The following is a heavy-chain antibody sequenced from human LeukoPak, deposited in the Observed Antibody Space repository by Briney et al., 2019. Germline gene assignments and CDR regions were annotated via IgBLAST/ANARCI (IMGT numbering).Heavy chain of an antibody. V-gene: IGHV4-39*07. CDR2: IYYSGST. CDR3: ARVTITFGGVTDY. J-gene: IGHJ4*02. D-gene: IGHD3-16*01. Sequence: SETLSLTCTVSGGSISSSSYYWGWIRQPPGKGLEWIGSIYYSGSTYYNSSLKSRVTISIDTSKNQFSLKLSSVTAADTAVYYCARVTITFGGVTDYWGQGTLVTVSS. CDR1: GGSISSSSYY.